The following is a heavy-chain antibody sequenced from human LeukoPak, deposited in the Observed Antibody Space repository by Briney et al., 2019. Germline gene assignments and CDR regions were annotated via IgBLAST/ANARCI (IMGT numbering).Heavy chain of an antibody. V-gene: IGHV4-38-2*02. CDR1: GDYISTRYD. Sequence: SETLSLTCTVSGDYISTRYDWIWMRQSPGKGLEWIGSMYSSGSTYYNPSLKSRVTLSVDASKNHFSLKLNSVTAADTAVYYCAKPSNYYGSATDAFDFWGQGTMVTVSS. D-gene: IGHD3-10*01. CDR3: AKPSNYYGSATDAFDF. J-gene: IGHJ3*01. CDR2: MYSSGST.